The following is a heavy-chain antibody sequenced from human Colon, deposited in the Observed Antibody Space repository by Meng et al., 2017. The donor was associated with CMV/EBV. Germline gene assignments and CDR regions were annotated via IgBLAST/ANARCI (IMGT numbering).Heavy chain of an antibody. CDR2: IRTRPNGYAT. Sequence: GGSLGLSCAASGFVFSGSAMHWVRQASGKGLEWVGRIRTRPNGYATAYAASVEGRFTISRDDSGNTAYLQMTSLRTEDTAVYYCAVLAVAEPISYWGQGTQVTVSS. D-gene: IGHD6-19*01. V-gene: IGHV3-73*01. J-gene: IGHJ4*02. CDR1: GFVFSGSA. CDR3: AVLAVAEPISY.